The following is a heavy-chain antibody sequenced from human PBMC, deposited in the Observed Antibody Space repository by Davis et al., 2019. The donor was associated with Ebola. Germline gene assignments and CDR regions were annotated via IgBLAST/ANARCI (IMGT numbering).Heavy chain of an antibody. CDR2: IYYSGST. CDR3: ARYNGWFDP. J-gene: IGHJ5*02. Sequence: MPSETLSLTCTVSGGSISSSSYYWGWIRQPPGKGLEWIGSIYYSGSTYYNPSLKSRVTISVDTSKNQFSLSLSSVTGADTAVYFCARYNGWFDPWGQGSLVVVSS. V-gene: IGHV4-39*07. CDR1: GGSISSSSYY. D-gene: IGHD1-14*01.